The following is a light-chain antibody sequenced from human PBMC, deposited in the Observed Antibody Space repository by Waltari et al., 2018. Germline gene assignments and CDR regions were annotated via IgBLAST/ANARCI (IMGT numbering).Light chain of an antibody. CDR1: TPNIGALYD. CDR3: QSFDSSLSGVV. V-gene: IGLV1-40*01. CDR2: SNN. J-gene: IGLJ2*01. Sequence: QSVLTQPPSVSGAPGQRVTISCTGTTPNIGALYDVHWYQQLPGTAPHLLIYSNNNRPSGVPDRFSGSRSGTSASLATTGLQAEDEAHYYCQSFDSSLSGVVFGGGTKLTVL.